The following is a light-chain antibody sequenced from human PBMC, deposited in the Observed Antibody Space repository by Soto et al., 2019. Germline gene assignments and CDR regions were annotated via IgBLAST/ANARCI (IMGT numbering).Light chain of an antibody. Sequence: QCVLNQPPSASRIPGERVTITYSRSSPHIGSNTVNWYQQLPGTAPKLLIYSNNQRPSGVPDRFSGSKSGTSASLAISGLQSEDEADYYCAAWDDSLNGYVFGTGTKVTV. CDR3: AAWDDSLNGYV. V-gene: IGLV1-44*01. J-gene: IGLJ1*01. CDR2: SNN. CDR1: SPHIGSNT.